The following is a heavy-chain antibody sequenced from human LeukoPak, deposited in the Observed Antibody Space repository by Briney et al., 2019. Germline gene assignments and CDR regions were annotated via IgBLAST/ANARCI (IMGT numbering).Heavy chain of an antibody. CDR1: GFTFRSYW. D-gene: IGHD3-3*01. Sequence: GGSLGLSCAASGFTFRSYWMHWVRQAPGKGLVWVSRINSDGSTTNYADSVKGRFTISRDNAKNTLYLQMNSLRAEDAAVYYCARAPYFDFWSGYPPDYWGQGTLGTVSS. V-gene: IGHV3-74*01. CDR3: ARAPYFDFWSGYPPDY. J-gene: IGHJ4*02. CDR2: INSDGSTT.